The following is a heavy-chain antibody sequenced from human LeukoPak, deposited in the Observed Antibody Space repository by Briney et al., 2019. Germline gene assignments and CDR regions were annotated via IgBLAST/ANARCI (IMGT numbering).Heavy chain of an antibody. CDR1: GFTFSSYS. D-gene: IGHD2-2*01. CDR2: ISSSSSTI. V-gene: IGHV3-48*01. J-gene: IGHJ5*02. Sequence: SGGSLRLSCAASGFTFSSYSMNWVRQAPGKGLEWVSYISSSSSTIYYADSVKGRFTISRDNAKNSLYLQMNSLRAEDTAVYYCARGPRDIVVVPAAIGWFDLWGQGTLVTVSS. CDR3: ARGPRDIVVVPAAIGWFDL.